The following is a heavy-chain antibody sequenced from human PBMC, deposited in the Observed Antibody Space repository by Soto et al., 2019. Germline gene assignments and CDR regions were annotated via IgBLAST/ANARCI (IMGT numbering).Heavy chain of an antibody. V-gene: IGHV3-74*01. CDR1: GFTFSSYW. CDR2: INSDGSST. D-gene: IGHD4-17*01. J-gene: IGHJ3*02. CDR3: ARAGTDYGDYDDAFDI. Sequence: EVQLVESGGGLVQPGGSLRLSCAASGFTFSSYWMHWVRQAPGKGLVWVSRINSDGSSTSYADSVKGRFTISRDNAKNTLYLQMNSLRAEDTAVYYCARAGTDYGDYDDAFDIWGQGTMVTVSS.